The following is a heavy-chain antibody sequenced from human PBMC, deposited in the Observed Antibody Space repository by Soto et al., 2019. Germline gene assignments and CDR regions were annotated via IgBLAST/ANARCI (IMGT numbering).Heavy chain of an antibody. Sequence: QVQLVESGGGLVKPGGSLRLSCATSGFTFSDYYMSWIRQAPGKGLEWVSYIGTRGNTKYYADSVRGRFTISRDNAKNSLYLQMNSLRADDTAVYYCARDGTAYYGEYSDYWGQGIPVTVSS. D-gene: IGHD4-17*01. J-gene: IGHJ4*02. V-gene: IGHV3-11*01. CDR1: GFTFSDYY. CDR2: IGTRGNTK. CDR3: ARDGTAYYGEYSDY.